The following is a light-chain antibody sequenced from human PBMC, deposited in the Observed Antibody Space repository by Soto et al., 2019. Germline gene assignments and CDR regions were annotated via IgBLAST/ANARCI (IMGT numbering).Light chain of an antibody. CDR1: QSITNW. J-gene: IGKJ1*01. CDR3: QQYNSYKRT. CDR2: DAS. Sequence: DIQMTQSPSTLSASIGDRVTITCRAGQSITNWLAWYQQKPGKAPKLLIYDASSLKSGVPSRFSGSGSGTEFPLTISSLQPEDFATYYCQQYNSYKRTFGQGTKV. V-gene: IGKV1-5*01.